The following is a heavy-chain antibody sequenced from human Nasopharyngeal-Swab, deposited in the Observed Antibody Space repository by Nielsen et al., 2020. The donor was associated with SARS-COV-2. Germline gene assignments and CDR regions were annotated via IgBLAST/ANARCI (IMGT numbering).Heavy chain of an antibody. Sequence: VRQMPGKGLEWMGIIYPGDSDTRYSPSFQGQVTISADKSISTAYLQWSSLKASDTAMYYCARHRAEYSSSSHFDYWGQGTLVTVPS. J-gene: IGHJ4*02. CDR2: IYPGDSDT. V-gene: IGHV5-51*01. D-gene: IGHD6-6*01. CDR3: ARHRAEYSSSSHFDY.